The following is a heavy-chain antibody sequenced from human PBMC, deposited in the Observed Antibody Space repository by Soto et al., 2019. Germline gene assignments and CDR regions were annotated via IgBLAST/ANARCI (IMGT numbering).Heavy chain of an antibody. J-gene: IGHJ4*02. V-gene: IGHV3-74*01. Sequence: EVHLVESGGVSVQPGGPLQLSCAGSGFAFSSYWIHWVRQVPGKGLVWVSRINGDGSTTSYADSVRGRFTISRDNAKDTLYLQMNRLRAEDTALYYCARVGQGRYYFDYWGQGTLVTVSS. CDR1: GFAFSSYW. CDR2: INGDGSTT. CDR3: ARVGQGRYYFDY.